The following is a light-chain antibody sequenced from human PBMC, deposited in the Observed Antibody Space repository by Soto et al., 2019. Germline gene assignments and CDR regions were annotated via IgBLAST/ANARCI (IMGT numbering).Light chain of an antibody. CDR3: QQYNNWRIT. CDR1: QSVSSN. J-gene: IGKJ5*01. Sequence: EIVLTQSPGILYLSPGDRATLSCRASQSVSSNLAWYQQKPGQAPRLLIYGASTRATGIPARFSGSGSGTEFTLTISSLQSEDFAVYYCQQYNNWRITFGQGTRLEIK. V-gene: IGKV3-15*01. CDR2: GAS.